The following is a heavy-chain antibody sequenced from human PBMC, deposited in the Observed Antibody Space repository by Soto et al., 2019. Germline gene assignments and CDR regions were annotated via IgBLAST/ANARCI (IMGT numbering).Heavy chain of an antibody. CDR2: ISSSSSYI. D-gene: IGHD3-10*01. Sequence: GGSLRLSCAASGFTFSSYSMNWVRQAPGKGLEWVSSISSSSSYIYYADSVKGRFTISRDNAKNSLYLQMNSLRAEDTAVYYCARDRALWFGEFPHHDAFDIWGQGTMVTVSS. CDR3: ARDRALWFGEFPHHDAFDI. V-gene: IGHV3-21*01. J-gene: IGHJ3*02. CDR1: GFTFSSYS.